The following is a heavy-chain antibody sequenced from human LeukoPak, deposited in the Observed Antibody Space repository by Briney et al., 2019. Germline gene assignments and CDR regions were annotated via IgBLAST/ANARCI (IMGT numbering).Heavy chain of an antibody. V-gene: IGHV3-53*05. CDR1: GFTVSSNY. CDR2: IYSGGST. J-gene: IGHJ4*02. Sequence: GGSLRLSCAASGFTVSSNYMSWVRQAPGKGLEWVSVIYSGGSTYYADSVKGRFTISRDNSKNTLYLQMNSLTAEDTAVYYCARGAYCSGGNCFYFDYWGQGTLVTVSS. D-gene: IGHD2-15*01. CDR3: ARGAYCSGGNCFYFDY.